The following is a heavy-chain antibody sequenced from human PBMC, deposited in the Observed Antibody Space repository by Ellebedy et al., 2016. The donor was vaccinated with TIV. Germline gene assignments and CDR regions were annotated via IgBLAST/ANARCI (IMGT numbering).Heavy chain of an antibody. J-gene: IGHJ4*02. D-gene: IGHD1-20*01. CDR2: FHPEDAKP. CDR1: GPTLSALS. CDR3: AINRFNWHGPFDF. Sequence: AASVKVSCKVSGPTLSALSMNWVRQAPGKGLEWLGGFHPEDAKPVYAQKFQGRVTMTEDTSTNTHYLDLGSLSSADTAVYYCAINRFNWHGPFDFWGQGTLVTVSS. V-gene: IGHV1-24*01.